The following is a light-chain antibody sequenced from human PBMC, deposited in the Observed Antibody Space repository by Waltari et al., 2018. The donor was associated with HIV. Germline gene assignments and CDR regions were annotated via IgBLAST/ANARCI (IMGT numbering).Light chain of an antibody. V-gene: IGLV1-40*01. CDR3: QAYDRSLSGGV. Sequence: QSVLTQPPSVSGAPGQTFTISCTGSRSNIGPRYDIHCYQPLPGCDPNPYHHLPGRAPKLLIYGNTNRPSGVPDRFSGSQSGASASLVITGLQAEDEADYYCQAYDRSLSGGVFGGGTRLTVL. J-gene: IGLJ7*01. CDR1: RSNIGPRYD. CDR2: GNT.